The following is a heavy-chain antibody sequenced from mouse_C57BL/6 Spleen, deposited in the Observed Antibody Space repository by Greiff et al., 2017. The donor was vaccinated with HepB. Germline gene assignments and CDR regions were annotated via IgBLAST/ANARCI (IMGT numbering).Heavy chain of an antibody. D-gene: IGHD1-1*01. Sequence: QVQLQQPGAELVKPGASVKMSCKASGYTFTSYWITWVKQRLGQGLEWIGDIYPGSGSTNYNEKFKSKATLTVDTSSSTAYMQRSSLTSEDSAVYYCARPGRDYAMDYWGQGTSVTVSS. CDR1: GYTFTSYW. J-gene: IGHJ4*01. V-gene: IGHV1-55*01. CDR2: IYPGSGST. CDR3: ARPGRDYAMDY.